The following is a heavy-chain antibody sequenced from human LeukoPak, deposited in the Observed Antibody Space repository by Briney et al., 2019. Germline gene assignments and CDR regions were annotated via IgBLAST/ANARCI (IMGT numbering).Heavy chain of an antibody. CDR3: ARHGYSSSWYHYYYYGMDV. CDR1: GYSFTSCW. J-gene: IGHJ6*02. D-gene: IGHD6-13*01. CDR2: IYPGDSDT. V-gene: IGHV5-51*01. Sequence: GESLKISCKGSGYSFTSCWIGWVRQMPGKGLEWMGIIYPGDSDTRYSPSFQGQVTISADKSISTAYLQWSSLKASDTAMYYCARHGYSSSWYHYYYYGMDVWGQGTTVTVSS.